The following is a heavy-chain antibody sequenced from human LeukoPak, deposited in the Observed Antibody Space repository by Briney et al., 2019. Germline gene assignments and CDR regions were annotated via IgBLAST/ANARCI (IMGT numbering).Heavy chain of an antibody. V-gene: IGHV3-30*03. CDR1: GFTFSSYG. J-gene: IGHJ4*02. CDR3: ARARRIVGVGYFDY. Sequence: GRSLRLSCAASGFTFSSYGMHWVRQAPGKGLEWVAVISYDGSNKYYADSVKGRFTISRDNSKNTLYLQMNSLRAEDTAVYYCARARRIVGVGYFDYWGQGTLVTVSS. D-gene: IGHD1-26*01. CDR2: ISYDGSNK.